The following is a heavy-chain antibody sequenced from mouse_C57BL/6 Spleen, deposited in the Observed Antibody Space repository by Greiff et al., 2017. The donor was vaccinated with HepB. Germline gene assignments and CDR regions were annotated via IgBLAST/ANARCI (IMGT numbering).Heavy chain of an antibody. Sequence: VMLVESGPGILQSSQTLSLTCSFSGFSLSTSGMGVSWIRQPSGKGLEWLAHIYWDDDKRYNPSLKSRLTISKDTSRNQVFLKITSVDTADTATYYCARSPYDYDGFDVWGTGTTVTVSS. CDR1: GFSLSTSGMG. D-gene: IGHD2-4*01. CDR2: IYWDDDK. CDR3: ARSPYDYDGFDV. J-gene: IGHJ1*03. V-gene: IGHV8-12*01.